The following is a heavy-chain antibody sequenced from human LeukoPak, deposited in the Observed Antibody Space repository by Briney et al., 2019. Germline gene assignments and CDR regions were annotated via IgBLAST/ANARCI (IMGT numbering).Heavy chain of an antibody. Sequence: PGGSLRLSCVASGFTFTDHSMHWVRQAPGKGLEWVSSISSSSSYIYYADSVKGRFTISRDNAKNSLYLQMNSLRAEDTAVYYCAKAPGSHYFDYWGQGTLVTVSS. D-gene: IGHD1-26*01. CDR2: ISSSSSYI. CDR3: AKAPGSHYFDY. CDR1: GFTFTDHS. V-gene: IGHV3-21*01. J-gene: IGHJ4*02.